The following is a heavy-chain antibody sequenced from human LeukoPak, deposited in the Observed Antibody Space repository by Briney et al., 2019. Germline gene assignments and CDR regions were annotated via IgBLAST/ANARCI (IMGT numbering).Heavy chain of an antibody. CDR1: GFTFSSYA. V-gene: IGHV3-30-3*01. CDR3: ARDNLFDYFDY. Sequence: GGSLRLSCAASGFTFSSYAMHWVRQAPGKGLEWVAVISYVGSNKYYADSVKGRFTISRDNSKNTLYLQMNSLRAEDTAVYYCARDNLFDYFDYWGQGTLVTVSS. CDR2: ISYVGSNK. D-gene: IGHD3-3*01. J-gene: IGHJ4*02.